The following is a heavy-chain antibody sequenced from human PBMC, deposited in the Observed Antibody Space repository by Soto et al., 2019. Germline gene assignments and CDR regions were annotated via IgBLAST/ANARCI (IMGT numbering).Heavy chain of an antibody. CDR2: IYYNGST. CDR3: ARYRFSGSKWSKFDY. Sequence: QVQLQQSGPGLLRPSPTLSLTCTVSGVTVSSGAYYWSWIRQHPGQGLEWIGNIYYNGSTYYRPSLKSRVVMSLDTSNNHFSLSLTSVTAADTAVYYCARYRFSGSKWSKFDYWGQGTLVTVSS. D-gene: IGHD6-13*01. CDR1: GVTVSSGAYY. V-gene: IGHV4-31*03. J-gene: IGHJ4*02.